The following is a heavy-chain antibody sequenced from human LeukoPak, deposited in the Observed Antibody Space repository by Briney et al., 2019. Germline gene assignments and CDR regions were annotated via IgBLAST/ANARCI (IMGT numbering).Heavy chain of an antibody. D-gene: IGHD4-17*01. V-gene: IGHV3-23*01. CDR2: ISGSGGSA. J-gene: IGHJ5*01. CDR1: GFTFGRYA. CDR3: SKEMHGYGYYVGWFDS. Sequence: PGGSLRLSCAASGFTFGRYAMDWVRQAPGKGLEWVSAISGSGGSAYYADSVKGRFTNTRDKDKYTLYLQMNSLRAEHTAVYYCSKEMHGYGYYVGWFDSWGQGILVTVSS.